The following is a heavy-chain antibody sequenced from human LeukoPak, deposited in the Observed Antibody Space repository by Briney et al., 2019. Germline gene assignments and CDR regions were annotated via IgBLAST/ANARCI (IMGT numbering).Heavy chain of an antibody. V-gene: IGHV5-51*01. J-gene: IGHJ4*02. CDR1: GYTFTNYW. CDR2: IYPGDSDT. Sequence: GESLKISCKGSGYTFTNYWIAWVCQMPGKGLEWMGIIYPGDSDTRYSPSFQGQVTISADKSISIAYLQWSSLRASDTAMYYCARRDYGGFSHYFDYWGQGAPVTVSS. CDR3: ARRDYGGFSHYFDY. D-gene: IGHD4-23*01.